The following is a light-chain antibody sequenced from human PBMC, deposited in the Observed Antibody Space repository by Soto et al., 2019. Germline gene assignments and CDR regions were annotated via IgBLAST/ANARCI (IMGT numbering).Light chain of an antibody. V-gene: IGLV1-51*01. CDR3: GTWDSSLSAGV. CDR1: SSNIGNNY. J-gene: IGLJ2*01. CDR2: DNN. Sequence: QSVLTQPPSVSAAPGQKVTISCSGSSSNIGNNYVSWYQQLPGTAPKLLIYDNNKRPSGIPDRFSGSKSGTSATLGITGLQTRDEADYYCGTWDSSLSAGVFGGGTKVTVL.